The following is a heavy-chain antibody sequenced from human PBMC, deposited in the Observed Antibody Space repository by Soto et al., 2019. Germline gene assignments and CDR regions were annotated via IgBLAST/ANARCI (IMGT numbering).Heavy chain of an antibody. Sequence: QITLEESGPALVKPTQTLTLTCTFSGFSVTTSGVGVAWIRQPPGKALEWLALIYWDDDKRYSPSLESRLAITQDTSKNQVVLTMTNMDPVDTATYYCAHASYTYRLDYWGQGTLVNVSS. V-gene: IGHV2-5*02. CDR3: AHASYTYRLDY. J-gene: IGHJ4*02. CDR2: IYWDDDK. D-gene: IGHD2-2*02. CDR1: GFSVTTSGVG.